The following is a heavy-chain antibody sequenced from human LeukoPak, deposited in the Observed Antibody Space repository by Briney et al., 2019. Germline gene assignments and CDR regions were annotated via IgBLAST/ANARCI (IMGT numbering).Heavy chain of an antibody. CDR1: GGSISSYY. Sequence: PSETLSLTCTVSGGSISSYYWSWIRQPPGKGLEWIGYIYYSGSTNYNPSLKSRVTISVDRSKNQFSLKLSSVTAADTAVYYCARSGYDILTGYFDAFNIWGQGTMVTVSS. J-gene: IGHJ3*02. CDR2: IYYSGST. D-gene: IGHD3-9*01. V-gene: IGHV4-59*12. CDR3: ARSGYDILTGYFDAFNI.